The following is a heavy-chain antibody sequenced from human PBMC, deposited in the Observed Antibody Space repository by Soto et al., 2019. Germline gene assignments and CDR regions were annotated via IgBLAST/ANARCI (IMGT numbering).Heavy chain of an antibody. Sequence: PGGSLRLSCAASGFTFSSYGMHWVRQAPGKGLEWVAVISYDGSNKYYADSVKGRFTISRDNSKNTLYLQMNSLRAEDTAVYYCAKAEDYYDSSGYLGYGMDVWGQGTTVTVSS. CDR1: GFTFSSYG. J-gene: IGHJ6*02. V-gene: IGHV3-30*18. CDR2: ISYDGSNK. CDR3: AKAEDYYDSSGYLGYGMDV. D-gene: IGHD3-22*01.